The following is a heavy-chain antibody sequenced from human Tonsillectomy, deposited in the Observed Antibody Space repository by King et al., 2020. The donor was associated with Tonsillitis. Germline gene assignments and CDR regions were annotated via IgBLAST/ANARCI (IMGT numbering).Heavy chain of an antibody. J-gene: IGHJ4*02. Sequence: VQLQQWGAGLLKPSETLSLTCAVYGGSFSGYYWSWIRQPPGKGLEWIGEINHSGSTNYNPSLKSRVTISVDTSKNQFSLKLSSVTAADTAVYYCARGVSSSWYQYWGQGTLVTVSS. CDR2: INHSGST. V-gene: IGHV4-34*01. CDR3: ARGVSSSWYQY. D-gene: IGHD6-13*01. CDR1: GGSFSGYY.